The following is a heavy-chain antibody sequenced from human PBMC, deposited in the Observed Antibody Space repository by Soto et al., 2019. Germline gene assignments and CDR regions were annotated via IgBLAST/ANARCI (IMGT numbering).Heavy chain of an antibody. CDR2: ISYDGSNK. CDR1: GFTFSSYA. CDR3: ARDRGDSPDAFDI. V-gene: IGHV3-30-3*01. J-gene: IGHJ3*02. Sequence: GGSLRLSCAASGFTFSSYAMHWVRQAPGKGLEWVAVISYDGSNKYYADSVKGRFTISRDNSKNTLYLQMNSLRAEDTAVYYCARDRGDSPDAFDIWGQGTMVTVSS. D-gene: IGHD2-15*01.